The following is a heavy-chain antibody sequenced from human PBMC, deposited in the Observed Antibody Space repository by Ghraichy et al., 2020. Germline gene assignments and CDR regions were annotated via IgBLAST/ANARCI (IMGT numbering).Heavy chain of an antibody. CDR3: ARPDPRLGTTGWAYYMDV. D-gene: IGHD3-9*01. J-gene: IGHJ6*02. Sequence: GGSLRLSCAASGFTFSNYAMTWVRQAPGKGLEWVASIRNNGGTHHADSVKGRFTISRDNSKNTVHLQMSSLRAEDTAVYYCARPDPRLGTTGWAYYMDVWGQGTTVTVSS. CDR1: GFTFSNYA. CDR2: IRNNGGT. V-gene: IGHV3-23*01.